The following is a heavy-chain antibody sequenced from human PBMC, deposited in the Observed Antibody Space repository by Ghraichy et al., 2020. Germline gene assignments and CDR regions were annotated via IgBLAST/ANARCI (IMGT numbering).Heavy chain of an antibody. CDR3: AKDHWATMTPYYFDY. CDR1: GFTFSSYA. J-gene: IGHJ4*02. V-gene: IGHV3-23*01. CDR2: ISGSGGST. Sequence: GGSLRLSCAASGFTFSSYAMSWVRQAPGKGLEWVSAISGSGGSTYYADSVKGRFTISRDNSKNTLYLQMNSLRAEDTAVYYCAKDHWATMTPYYFDYWGQGTLVTVSS. D-gene: IGHD3-22*01.